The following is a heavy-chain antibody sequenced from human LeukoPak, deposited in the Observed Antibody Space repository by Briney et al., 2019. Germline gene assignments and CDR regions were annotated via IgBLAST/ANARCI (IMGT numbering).Heavy chain of an antibody. V-gene: IGHV1-18*01. CDR1: GYTFTSYD. CDR3: TRDPYSGSSHNWFDP. Sequence: GASVKVSCKASGYTFTSYDINWVRQAPGQGLEWMGWISAYNGNTKYTLKLQGRVTMTTDTSTSTAYMELTSLRSDDTAVYYCTRDPYSGSSHNWFDPWGQGTLVTVSS. CDR2: ISAYNGNT. D-gene: IGHD1-26*01. J-gene: IGHJ5*02.